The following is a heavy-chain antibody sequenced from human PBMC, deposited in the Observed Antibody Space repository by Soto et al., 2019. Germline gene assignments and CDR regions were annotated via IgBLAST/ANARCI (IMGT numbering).Heavy chain of an antibody. D-gene: IGHD3-3*01. Sequence: SETLSLTCAVYGGSFSGYYWSWIRQPPGKGLEWIGEINHSGSTNYNPSLKSRVTISVDTSKNQFSLKLSSVTAADTAVYYCARAYYDFWSGYYTSYYFDYWGQGTLVTVSS. J-gene: IGHJ4*02. CDR2: INHSGST. CDR3: ARAYYDFWSGYYTSYYFDY. CDR1: GGSFSGYY. V-gene: IGHV4-34*01.